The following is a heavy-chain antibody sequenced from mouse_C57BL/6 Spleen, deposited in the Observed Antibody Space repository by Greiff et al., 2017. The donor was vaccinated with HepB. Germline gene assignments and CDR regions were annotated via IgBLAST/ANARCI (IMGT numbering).Heavy chain of an antibody. CDR3: ARSVTGTRGFDY. D-gene: IGHD4-1*01. J-gene: IGHJ2*01. CDR1: GYSFTSYY. CDR2: IYPGSGNT. V-gene: IGHV1-66*01. Sequence: LQESGPELVKPGASVKISCKASGYSFTSYYIHWVKQRPGQGLEWIGWIYPGSGNTKYNEKFKGKATLTADTSSSTAYMQLSSLTSEDSAVYYCARSVTGTRGFDYWGQGTTLTVSS.